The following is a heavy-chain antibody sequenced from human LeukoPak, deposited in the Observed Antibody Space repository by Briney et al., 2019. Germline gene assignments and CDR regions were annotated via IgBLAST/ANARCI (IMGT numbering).Heavy chain of an antibody. J-gene: IGHJ4*02. Sequence: GGSLRLSCAASGFTFDDYGMSWVRQAPGKGLEWVSGINWNGGSTGYADSVKGRFTISRDNAKNSLYLQMNSLRAEDTALYYCAREMVDIVATTSLDYWGQGTLVTVSP. CDR3: AREMVDIVATTSLDY. CDR1: GFTFDDYG. D-gene: IGHD5-12*01. CDR2: INWNGGST. V-gene: IGHV3-20*04.